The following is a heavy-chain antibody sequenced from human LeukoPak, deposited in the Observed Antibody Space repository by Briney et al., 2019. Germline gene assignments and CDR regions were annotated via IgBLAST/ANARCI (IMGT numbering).Heavy chain of an antibody. J-gene: IGHJ3*02. Sequence: SETLSLTCTVSGGSISSYYWSWIRQPPGKGLEWIGYIYYSGSTNYNPSLKSRVTISVDTSKNQFSLKLSSVTAADTAVYYCATGIAAAGWDAFDIWGQGTMVTVYS. CDR2: IYYSGST. D-gene: IGHD6-13*01. CDR1: GGSISSYY. CDR3: ATGIAAAGWDAFDI. V-gene: IGHV4-59*08.